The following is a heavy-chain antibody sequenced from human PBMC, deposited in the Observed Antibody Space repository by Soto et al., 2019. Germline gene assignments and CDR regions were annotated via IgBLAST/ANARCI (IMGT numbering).Heavy chain of an antibody. CDR1: GYTFTGYY. V-gene: IGHV1-2*04. J-gene: IGHJ5*02. CDR2: INPNNGGT. CDR3: AREYYYDSSGYSNWFDP. Sequence: ASVKVSCKASGYTFTGYYMHWVRQAPGQGLEWMGWINPNNGGTNYAQKFQGWVTMTRDTSISTAYMELSRLRSDDTAVYYCAREYYYDSSGYSNWFDPWGQGTLVTVSS. D-gene: IGHD3-22*01.